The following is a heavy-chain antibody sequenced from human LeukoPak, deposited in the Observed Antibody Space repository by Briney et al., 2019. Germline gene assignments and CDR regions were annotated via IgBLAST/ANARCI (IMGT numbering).Heavy chain of an antibody. CDR2: IYTSGST. V-gene: IGHV4-61*02. J-gene: IGHJ6*03. D-gene: IGHD4-17*01. CDR1: GGSISSSSYY. Sequence: SETLSLTCTVSGGSISSSSYYWSWIRQPAGKGLEWIGRIYTSGSTNYNPSLKSRVTISVDTSKNQFSLKLSSVTAADTAVYYCARESYGDFFYYYYYYYMDVWGKGTTVTISS. CDR3: ARESYGDFFYYYYYYYMDV.